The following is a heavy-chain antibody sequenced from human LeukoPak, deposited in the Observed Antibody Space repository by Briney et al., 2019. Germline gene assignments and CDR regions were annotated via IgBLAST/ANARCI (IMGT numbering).Heavy chain of an antibody. CDR3: ARGRYRSGSNKGDFDY. Sequence: GGPLRLSCAASGFTFSSYSMNWVRQAPGKGLEWVSSISSSSSYIYYADSVKGRFTISRDNAKNSLYLQMNSLRAEDTAVYYCARGRYRSGSNKGDFDYWGQGTLVTVSS. V-gene: IGHV3-21*01. D-gene: IGHD3-10*01. CDR2: ISSSSSYI. CDR1: GFTFSSYS. J-gene: IGHJ4*02.